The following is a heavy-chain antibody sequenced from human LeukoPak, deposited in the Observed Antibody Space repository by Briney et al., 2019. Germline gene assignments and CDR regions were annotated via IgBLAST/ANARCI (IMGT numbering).Heavy chain of an antibody. D-gene: IGHD6-6*01. Sequence: GGSLRLSCAASGFTFSSYAMHWVRQAPGKGLEWVAVISYDGSNKYYADSVKGRFTISRDNSKNTLYLQMNSLRAEDTAVYYCARVGGYSSSSGDYWGQGTLVTVSS. CDR1: GFTFSSYA. CDR2: ISYDGSNK. J-gene: IGHJ4*02. CDR3: ARVGGYSSSSGDY. V-gene: IGHV3-30-3*01.